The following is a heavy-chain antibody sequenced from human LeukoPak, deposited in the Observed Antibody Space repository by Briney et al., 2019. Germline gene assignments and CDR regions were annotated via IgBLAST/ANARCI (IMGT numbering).Heavy chain of an antibody. CDR3: AKDHNPYSGSYFAWRYFDY. D-gene: IGHD1-26*01. V-gene: IGHV3-30*18. CDR2: ISYDGSNK. CDR1: GFTFSTYS. J-gene: IGHJ4*02. Sequence: GGSLRLSCAASGFTFSTYSMTWVRQAPGKGLEWVAVISYDGSNKYYADSVKGRFTISRDNSKNTLYLQMNSLRAEDTAVYYCAKDHNPYSGSYFAWRYFDYWGQGTLVTVSS.